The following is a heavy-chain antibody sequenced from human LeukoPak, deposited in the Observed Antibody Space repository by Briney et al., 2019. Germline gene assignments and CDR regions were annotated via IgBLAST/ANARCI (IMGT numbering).Heavy chain of an antibody. J-gene: IGHJ4*02. V-gene: IGHV3-21*01. CDR3: ARAFGAHYYDSSGLDY. D-gene: IGHD3-22*01. Sequence: PGGSLRLSCAASGFTFSTYSMNWVRQAPGKGLEWVSSISSSSSYIYYADSMKGRFTISRDNAKNSLYLQMNSLRAEDTAVYYCARAFGAHYYDSSGLDYWGQGTLVTVSS. CDR1: GFTFSTYS. CDR2: ISSSSSYI.